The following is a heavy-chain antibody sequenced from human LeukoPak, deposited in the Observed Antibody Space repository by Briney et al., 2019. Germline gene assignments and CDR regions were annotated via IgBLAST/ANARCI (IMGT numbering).Heavy chain of an antibody. CDR1: GYTFRNYD. D-gene: IGHD6-13*01. CDR3: ARDWAAADYYFDY. V-gene: IGHV1-69*13. Sequence: SVKVSCKASGYTFRNYDISWVRQAPGQGLEWMGGIIPIFGTANYAQKFQGRVTITADESTSTAYMELSSLRSEDTAVYYCARDWAAADYYFDYWGQGTLVTVSS. J-gene: IGHJ4*02. CDR2: IIPIFGTA.